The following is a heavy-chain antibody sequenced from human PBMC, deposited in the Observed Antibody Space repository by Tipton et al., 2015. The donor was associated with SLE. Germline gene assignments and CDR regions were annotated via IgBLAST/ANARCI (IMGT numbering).Heavy chain of an antibody. CDR2: INHSGST. CDR3: ARGGGQQGRAFDI. V-gene: IGHV4-34*01. Sequence: LRLSCAVYGGSFSGYYWSWIRQPPGKGLEWIGKINHSGSTNYNPSLKSRVTISVDTSKNQFSLKLSSVTAADTAVYYCARGGGQQGRAFDIWGQGTMVTVSS. D-gene: IGHD6-13*01. CDR1: GGSFSGYY. J-gene: IGHJ3*02.